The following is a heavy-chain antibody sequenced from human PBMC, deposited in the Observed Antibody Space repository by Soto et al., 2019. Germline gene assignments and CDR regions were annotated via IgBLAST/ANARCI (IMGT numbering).Heavy chain of an antibody. V-gene: IGHV1-8*01. J-gene: IGHJ6*02. Sequence: QVHLVQSGAEVKKPGASVKVSCKASGYTFTSYDINWVRQATGQGLEWMGWMNPNSGNTGYAQKFQGRVTMTRNTSISTAYMELSSLRSEDTAVYYCARGGRYYDFWSGYYTSNYYYYGMDVWGQGTTVTVSS. CDR1: GYTFTSYD. CDR2: MNPNSGNT. D-gene: IGHD3-3*01. CDR3: ARGGRYYDFWSGYYTSNYYYYGMDV.